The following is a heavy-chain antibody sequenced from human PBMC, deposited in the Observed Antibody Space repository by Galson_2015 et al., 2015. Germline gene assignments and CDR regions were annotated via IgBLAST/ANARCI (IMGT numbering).Heavy chain of an antibody. CDR3: ARGSACPYRYCGGDMYYFDY. CDR1: GGTFSSYA. CDR2: IIPIFGIA. Sequence: SVKVSCKASGGTFSSYAISWVRQAPGQGLEWMGGIIPIFGIANYAQKFQGRVTITADKSTSTAYMELSSLRSEDTAVYYCARGSACPYRYCGGDMYYFDYWGQGTLVTVSS. J-gene: IGHJ4*02. V-gene: IGHV1-69*10. D-gene: IGHD2-21*02.